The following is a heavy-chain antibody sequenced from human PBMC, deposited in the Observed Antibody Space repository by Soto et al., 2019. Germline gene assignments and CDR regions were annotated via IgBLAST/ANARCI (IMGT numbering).Heavy chain of an antibody. J-gene: IGHJ5*02. CDR1: GYTFFTYD. Sequence: QVHLVQSGVEVKTPGASVKVSCQASGYTFFTYDISWVRQAPGQGLEWMGWISTYSGDTKYAQTFQGRVTMTTDASTTTAFLELRSLRSADTAVYYCARHHGTTTSENWFDPWGQGTLVTVSS. CDR3: ARHHGTTTSENWFDP. CDR2: ISTYSGDT. D-gene: IGHD1-7*01. V-gene: IGHV1-18*01.